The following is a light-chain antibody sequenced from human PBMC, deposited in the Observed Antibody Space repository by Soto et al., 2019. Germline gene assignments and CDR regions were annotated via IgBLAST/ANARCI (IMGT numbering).Light chain of an antibody. CDR3: QAWDSSTDVL. CDR2: QHS. CDR1: KLGDKY. V-gene: IGLV3-1*01. Sequence: SYELTQPPSVSVSPGQTASITCSGDKLGDKYTCWYQQKPGQSPVLVIYQHSQRPSGIPERFSGSNSGNTATLTISGTQAMDEADYYCQAWDSSTDVLFGGGTKVTVL. J-gene: IGLJ2*01.